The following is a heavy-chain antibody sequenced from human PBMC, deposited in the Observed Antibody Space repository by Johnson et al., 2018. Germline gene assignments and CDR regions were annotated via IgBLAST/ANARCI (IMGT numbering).Heavy chain of an antibody. D-gene: IGHD1-7*01. CDR2: ISYAGSTK. CDR3: GRVGGLAELWLDH. V-gene: IGHV3-30-3*01. CDR1: GFILSNYA. J-gene: IGHJ5*02. Sequence: VQLLESGGGVVQPGRSLRLSCAASGFILSNYAMHWVRQTPGKGLDWVAVISYAGSTKYYTDSVKGRFTISIDNSKNTLYLQMNSLRPEDTAVYYCGRVGGLAELWLDHWGQGTLVTVSS.